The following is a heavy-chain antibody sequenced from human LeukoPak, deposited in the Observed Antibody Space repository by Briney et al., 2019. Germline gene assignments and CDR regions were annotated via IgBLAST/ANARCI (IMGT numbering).Heavy chain of an antibody. CDR1: GFTFSSYA. J-gene: IGHJ4*02. CDR3: AKESVVRRWLPYFDY. Sequence: GGSLRLSCAASGFTFSSYAMSWVRQAPGKGLEWVSAISGSGGSTYYADSVEGRFTISRDNSKNTLYLQMNSLRAEDTAVYYCAKESVVRRWLPYFDYWGQGTLVTVSS. V-gene: IGHV3-23*01. CDR2: ISGSGGST. D-gene: IGHD5-24*01.